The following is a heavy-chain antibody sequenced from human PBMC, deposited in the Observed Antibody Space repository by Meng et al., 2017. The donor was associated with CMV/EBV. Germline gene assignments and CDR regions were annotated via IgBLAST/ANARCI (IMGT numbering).Heavy chain of an antibody. J-gene: IGHJ4*02. Sequence: GESLKISCAASGFTFSSYSMNWVRQAPGKGLEWVSSISSSSSYIYYADSVKGRFTISRDNSKNTLYLQMNSLRAEDTAVYYCAKDCSPYCSSTSCYGYFDYWGQGTLVTVSS. CDR2: ISSSSSYI. CDR1: GFTFSSYS. D-gene: IGHD2-2*01. V-gene: IGHV3-21*01. CDR3: AKDCSPYCSSTSCYGYFDY.